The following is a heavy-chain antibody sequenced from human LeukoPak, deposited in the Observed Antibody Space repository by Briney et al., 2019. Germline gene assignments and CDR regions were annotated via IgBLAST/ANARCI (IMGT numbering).Heavy chain of an antibody. CDR3: ASKWVTYYYNSSYYHCPTDVFDI. CDR1: GHTFTGYY. V-gene: IGHV1-2*02. Sequence: ASVRVSCKASGHTFTGYYMHWVRQAPGQGLEWMGWINANSGGTNYAQKFQGRVTMTRDTSISTAYMELSRLRSDDTAVYYCASKWVTYYYNSSYYHCPTDVFDIWGQGTMVTVSS. D-gene: IGHD3-22*01. J-gene: IGHJ3*02. CDR2: INANSGGT.